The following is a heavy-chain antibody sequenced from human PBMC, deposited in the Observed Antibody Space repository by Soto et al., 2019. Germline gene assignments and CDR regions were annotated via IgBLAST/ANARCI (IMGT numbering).Heavy chain of an antibody. Sequence: QVQLVESGGGVVQPGRSLRLSCAASGFTFSSYGMHWVRQAPGKGLEWVAVISYDGSNKYYADSVKGRFTISRDNSKNTLYLQMNSLRAEDTAVYYCAKPSPLAAAPFAYWGQGTLVTVSS. CDR2: ISYDGSNK. D-gene: IGHD6-13*01. J-gene: IGHJ4*02. CDR1: GFTFSSYG. V-gene: IGHV3-30*18. CDR3: AKPSPLAAAPFAY.